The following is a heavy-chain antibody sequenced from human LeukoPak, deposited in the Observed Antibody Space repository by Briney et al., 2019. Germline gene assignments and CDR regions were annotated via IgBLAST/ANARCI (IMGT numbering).Heavy chain of an antibody. D-gene: IGHD6-13*01. CDR1: GGSISGYY. CDR3: ARDRSSSYTRDWFDP. J-gene: IGHJ5*02. CDR2: IYNSESI. Sequence: SETLSLTCTVSGGSISGYYWSWLRQPAGKGLEWIGRIYNSESINYNPSLKSRVTMSIDTSKNRFSLKLNSVTAADTAVYYCARDRSSSYTRDWFDPWGQGVLVTVSS. V-gene: IGHV4-4*07.